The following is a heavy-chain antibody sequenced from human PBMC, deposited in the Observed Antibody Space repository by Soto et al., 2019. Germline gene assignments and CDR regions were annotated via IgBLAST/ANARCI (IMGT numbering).Heavy chain of an antibody. J-gene: IGHJ4*02. D-gene: IGHD3-16*02. V-gene: IGHV3-15*01. CDR3: TTDLEPPYYDYIWGSYRLRLRDY. CDR1: GFTFSNAW. CDR2: IKSKTDGGTT. Sequence: GGSLRLSCAASGFTFSNAWMSWVRQAPGKGLEWVGRIKSKTDGGTTDYAAPVKGRFTISRDDSKKKLYLQMNSLKTEDTAVYYCTTDLEPPYYDYIWGSYRLRLRDYWGQGTLVTVSS.